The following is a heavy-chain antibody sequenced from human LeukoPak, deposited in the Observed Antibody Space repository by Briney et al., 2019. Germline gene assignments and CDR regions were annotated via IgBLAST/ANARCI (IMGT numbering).Heavy chain of an antibody. D-gene: IGHD1-26*01. CDR1: GFTLSSYA. V-gene: IGHV3-23*01. Sequence: GGSLRLSCAASGFTLSSYAMSWVRQAPGKGLEWVSGVSGSGGRTYYADSVKGRFSISRDNSKNTLYLQMNSLRVEDTAVYYCARVGATAYIYSRFEQRQKNYFDYWGQGTLVTVSS. CDR2: VSGSGGRT. J-gene: IGHJ4*02. CDR3: ARVGATAYIYSRFEQRQKNYFDY.